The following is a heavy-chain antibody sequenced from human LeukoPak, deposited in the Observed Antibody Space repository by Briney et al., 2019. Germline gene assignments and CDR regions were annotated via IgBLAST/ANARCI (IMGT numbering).Heavy chain of an antibody. Sequence: PSETLSLTCTVSGGSISSYYWSWLRQPPGKGLEGIGYIYYSGSTNYNPSLKSRVTISVDPSKNQFSLKLSSVTAEDTAVYYCARDNSVRDEAWWFNPWGQGTLVTVSS. D-gene: IGHD5-24*01. V-gene: IGHV4-59*01. CDR3: ARDNSVRDEAWWFNP. CDR1: GGSISSYY. J-gene: IGHJ5*02. CDR2: IYYSGST.